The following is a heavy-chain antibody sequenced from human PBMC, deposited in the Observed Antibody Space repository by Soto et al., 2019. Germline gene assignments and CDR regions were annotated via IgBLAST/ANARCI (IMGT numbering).Heavy chain of an antibody. V-gene: IGHV4-59*12. CDR3: ARDRSSFARYYYYGMGV. J-gene: IGHJ6*02. CDR1: GGSISNSY. Sequence: SETLSLTCTVSGGSISNSYWSWIRQSPEKGLEWIGYIYSSGSTNYNPSLKSRVTISVDTSKNQFSLKLSSVTAADTAVYYCARDRSSFARYYYYGMGVWGQGTTVTVSS. CDR2: IYSSGST.